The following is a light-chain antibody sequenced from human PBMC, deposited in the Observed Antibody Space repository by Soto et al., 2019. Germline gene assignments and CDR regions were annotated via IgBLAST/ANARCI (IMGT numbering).Light chain of an antibody. V-gene: IGKV3-20*01. J-gene: IGKJ4*01. CDR2: GAS. Sequence: EIVLTQSPGTLSLSPGERATLSCRASQSVSSSYQAWYQQKPGQAPRLLIYGASSRATGIPDRFSGSGSGTDFTLTISRLEPEDFAVYYCQQYGSSALTFGGGTKVEIK. CDR3: QQYGSSALT. CDR1: QSVSSSY.